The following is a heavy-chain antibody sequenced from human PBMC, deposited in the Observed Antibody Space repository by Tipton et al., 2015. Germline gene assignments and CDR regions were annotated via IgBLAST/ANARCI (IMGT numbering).Heavy chain of an antibody. J-gene: IGHJ4*02. CDR1: GGSISSGKYY. CDR2: IYYSGNT. CDR3: ARVPFDYFDY. Sequence: TLSLTCTVSGGSISSGKYYWSWIRQHPGKGLEWIGYIYYSGNTYYNPSLKSRVTISVDTSKSQFSLKLTSVTAADTAVYYCARVPFDYFDYWGQGILVTASS. V-gene: IGHV4-31*03.